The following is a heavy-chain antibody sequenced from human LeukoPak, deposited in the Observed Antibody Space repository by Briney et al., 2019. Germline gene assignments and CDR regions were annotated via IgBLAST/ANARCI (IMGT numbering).Heavy chain of an antibody. D-gene: IGHD3-3*01. CDR2: IKQDGSEK. Sequence: GGSLRLSCAASGFTFSSYWMSWVRQAPGKGLEWVANIKQDGSEKYYADSVKGRFTISRDNAKNSLYLQMNSLRAEDTAVYYCARFASLRFLEWLFVDYWGQGTLVTVSS. J-gene: IGHJ4*02. CDR3: ARFASLRFLEWLFVDY. CDR1: GFTFSSYW. V-gene: IGHV3-7*01.